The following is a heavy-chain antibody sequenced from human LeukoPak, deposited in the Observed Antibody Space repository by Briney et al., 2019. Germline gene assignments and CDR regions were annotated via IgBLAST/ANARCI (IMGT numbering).Heavy chain of an antibody. CDR2: IQSKTDGGAT. D-gene: IGHD3-16*01. CDR3: NRALSYYGMDV. J-gene: IGHJ6*02. CDR1: RFTFSSAW. Sequence: PGGSLRLSCAASRFTFSSAWMSWVRQAPGKGLEWLGRIQSKTDGGATDYAAPVKGRFTISRDDSENTLFLQMNSLETEDTAVYYCNRALSYYGMDVWGQGTTVTVSS. V-gene: IGHV3-15*01.